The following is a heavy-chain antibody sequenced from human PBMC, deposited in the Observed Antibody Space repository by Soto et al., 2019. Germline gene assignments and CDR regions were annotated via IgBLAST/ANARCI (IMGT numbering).Heavy chain of an antibody. J-gene: IGHJ6*02. D-gene: IGHD1-26*01. CDR2: FDPEDGET. CDR1: GYTLPELS. V-gene: IGHV1-24*01. CDR3: ATGDRVGATEYYYCGMDV. Sequence: GASVKVSCKVSGYTLPELSMHWVRQAPGKGLEWMGGFDPEDGETIYAQKFQGRVTMTEDTSTDTAYMELSSLRSEDTAVYYCATGDRVGATEYYYCGMDVWGQGTTVTVSS.